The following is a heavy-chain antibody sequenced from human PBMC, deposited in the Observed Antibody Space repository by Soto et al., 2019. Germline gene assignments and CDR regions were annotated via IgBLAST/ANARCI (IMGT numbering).Heavy chain of an antibody. V-gene: IGHV1-69*06. Sequence: ASVKVSCKASGGTFSSYAISWVRQAPGQGLEWMGGIIPIFGTANYAQTFQGRVTITADKSTSTAYMELSSLRSEDTAVYYCAREDIVVVVAAINYYYYGMDVWGQGTTVTVSS. CDR1: GGTFSSYA. D-gene: IGHD2-15*01. CDR3: AREDIVVVVAAINYYYYGMDV. J-gene: IGHJ6*02. CDR2: IIPIFGTA.